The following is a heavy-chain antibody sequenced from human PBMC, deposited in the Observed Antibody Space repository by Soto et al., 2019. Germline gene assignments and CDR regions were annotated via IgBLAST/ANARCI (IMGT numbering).Heavy chain of an antibody. CDR2: ISHSGGT. D-gene: IGHD6-6*01. V-gene: IGHV4-34*01. CDR1: GGSFTGYT. Sequence: SETLSLSCAVSGGSFTGYTWIWIRQPPGKGLELIGEISHSGGTNYNPSLKSRVTISIDTSRNQFSLKLSSVTAADTAVYYCARRVFSSSSWLDPWGQGTQVT. CDR3: ARRVFSSSSWLDP. J-gene: IGHJ5*02.